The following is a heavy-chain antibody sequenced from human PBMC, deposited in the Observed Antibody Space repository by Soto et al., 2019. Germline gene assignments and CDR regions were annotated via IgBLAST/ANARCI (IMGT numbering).Heavy chain of an antibody. CDR1: GGTFNTYA. J-gene: IGHJ4*02. Sequence: QVQLVQSGAEMQKPGSSVKVSCQSSGGTFNTYAMNWVRQAPGQGPEWMGDISPMFGAANYAPKFQGRVTITADESTGTSYMQLSSLTSKDTALYFCAREVQVHTPAFVYWGQGTLVTVSS. CDR3: AREVQVHTPAFVY. V-gene: IGHV1-69*19. CDR2: ISPMFGAA. D-gene: IGHD3-10*01.